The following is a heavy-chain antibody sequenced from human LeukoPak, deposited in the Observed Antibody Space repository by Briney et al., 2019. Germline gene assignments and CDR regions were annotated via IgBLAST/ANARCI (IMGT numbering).Heavy chain of an antibody. Sequence: PGGSLRLSCAASGFTVSSNYMSWVRQAPGKGLEWVSVIYSGGSTYYADSVKGRFTISRDNAKNSLYLQMNSLRAEDTAVYYCARDRDSSGFRVAFDIWGQGTMVTVSS. V-gene: IGHV3-53*01. CDR2: IYSGGST. J-gene: IGHJ3*02. D-gene: IGHD6-19*01. CDR3: ARDRDSSGFRVAFDI. CDR1: GFTVSSNY.